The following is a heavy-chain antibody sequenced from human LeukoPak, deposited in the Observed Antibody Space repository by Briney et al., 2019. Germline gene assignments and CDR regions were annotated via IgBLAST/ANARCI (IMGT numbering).Heavy chain of an antibody. CDR2: MNPNSGNT. CDR1: GYTFTSYD. D-gene: IGHD1-26*01. V-gene: IGHV1-8*03. J-gene: IGHJ4*02. Sequence: ASVKVSCKASGYTFTSYDINWVRQATGQGLEWMGWMNPNSGNTGYAQKFQGRVTITRNTSISTAYMELSSLRSEDTAVYYCARDLSPRERELLGFDYWGQGTLVTVSS. CDR3: ARDLSPRERELLGFDY.